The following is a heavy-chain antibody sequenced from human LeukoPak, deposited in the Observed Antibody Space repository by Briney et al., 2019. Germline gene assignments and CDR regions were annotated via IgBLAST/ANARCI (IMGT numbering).Heavy chain of an antibody. V-gene: IGHV3-23*01. D-gene: IGHD6-13*01. CDR3: AEVKSSSWSFDAFDI. CDR1: GFTFNSYA. Sequence: GGSLRLSCAASGFTFNSYAMSWVRQAPGKGLEWVSAISGSGGSTYYADSVKGRFTISRDNSKNTLYLQMNSLRAEDTAVYYCAEVKSSSWSFDAFDIWGQGTMVTVSS. CDR2: ISGSGGST. J-gene: IGHJ3*02.